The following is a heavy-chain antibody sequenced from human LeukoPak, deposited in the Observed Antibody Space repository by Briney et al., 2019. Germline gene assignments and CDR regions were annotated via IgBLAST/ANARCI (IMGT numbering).Heavy chain of an antibody. CDR1: GFTFSSYA. D-gene: IGHD6-13*01. CDR3: AKKWIAAAGSVDY. V-gene: IGHV3-23*01. CDR2: ISGGTGST. J-gene: IGHJ4*02. Sequence: GGSLRLSCAASGFTFSSYAMNWVRQAPGKGLEWVSAISGGTGSTYYADSVKGRFTISRDNSKNTLYMQMNSLRAEDTAVYYCAKKWIAAAGSVDYWGQGTLVTVSS.